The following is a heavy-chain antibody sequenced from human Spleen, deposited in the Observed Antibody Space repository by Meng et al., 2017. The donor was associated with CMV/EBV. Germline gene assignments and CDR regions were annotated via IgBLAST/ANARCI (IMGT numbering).Heavy chain of an antibody. CDR3: ARVEISFDH. V-gene: IGHV1-2*02. J-gene: IGHJ4*02. Sequence: VSCKASGYPFSDYYMHWVRQTPGHGLEWMGWIIPHSGDTNFAQKFQGRVRMTRDTSINTVYMELSRLRSDDTAMYYCARVEISFDHWGQGTLVTVSS. CDR1: GYPFSDYY. D-gene: IGHD2/OR15-2a*01. CDR2: IIPHSGDT.